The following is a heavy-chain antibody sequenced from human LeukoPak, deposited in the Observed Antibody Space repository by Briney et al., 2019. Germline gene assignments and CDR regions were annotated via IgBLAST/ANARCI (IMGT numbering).Heavy chain of an antibody. CDR3: ARGITTGAPY. V-gene: IGHV1-2*02. Sequence: ASVKVSCKASGYTFTGYYMHWVRQAPGQGLEWMGCINPNSAGTNYAHNFQGRVTMTRDTSTNTAYMDLSSLRSDDPAVYYCARGITTGAPYWGQGTLVTVSS. CDR2: INPNSAGT. D-gene: IGHD1-1*01. J-gene: IGHJ4*02. CDR1: GYTFTGYY.